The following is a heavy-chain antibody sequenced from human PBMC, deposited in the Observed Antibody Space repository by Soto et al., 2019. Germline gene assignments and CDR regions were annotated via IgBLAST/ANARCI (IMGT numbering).Heavy chain of an antibody. CDR3: ASSLCGSTSCSHDY. CDR2: ISYDGSNK. J-gene: IGHJ4*02. V-gene: IGHV3-30-3*01. CDR1: GFTFSTYA. D-gene: IGHD2-2*01. Sequence: PGGSLRLSCAASGFTFSTYAMHWVRQAPGKGLELVAVISYDGSNKQYADAVKGRFIISRENSRNTLYLQMNSLRPEDTAVYYCASSLCGSTSCSHDYWGQGTLVTVSS.